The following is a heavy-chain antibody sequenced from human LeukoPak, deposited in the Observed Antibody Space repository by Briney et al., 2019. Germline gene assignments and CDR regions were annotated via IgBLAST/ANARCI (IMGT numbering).Heavy chain of an antibody. J-gene: IGHJ4*02. D-gene: IGHD6-13*01. CDR2: INDIVST. Sequence: SETLSVTCAVHGGSFTGYYWSSIRQPPGKRLGWIGEINDIVSTNYSPSLKIRVTISLDTSKNQLPLKVSSVTAADTAVYYCARGRFLAAAGPGLYYFDNWGQGTLVTVSS. CDR1: GGSFTGYY. V-gene: IGHV4-34*01. CDR3: ARGRFLAAAGPGLYYFDN.